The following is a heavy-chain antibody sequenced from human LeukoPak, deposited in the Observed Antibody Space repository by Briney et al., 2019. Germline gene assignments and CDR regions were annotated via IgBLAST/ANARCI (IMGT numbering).Heavy chain of an antibody. J-gene: IGHJ4*02. CDR3: ARGSGSPSFRFDY. V-gene: IGHV4-59*01. D-gene: IGHD3-10*01. CDR1: GGSISSDY. CDR2: IYYSGST. Sequence: SETLSLTCTVSGGSISSDYWSWIRQPPGKGLEWIGYIYYSGSTNYHPSLKSRVTISVDTSKNQFSLKLSSVTAADTAVYYCARGSGSPSFRFDYWGQGTLVTVSS.